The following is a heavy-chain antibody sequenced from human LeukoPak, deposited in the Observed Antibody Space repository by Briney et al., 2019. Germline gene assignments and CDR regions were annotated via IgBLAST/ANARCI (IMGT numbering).Heavy chain of an antibody. Sequence: GGTLRLSCAASGFTFSNAWKSWVRQAQGPGQERVGRMKSKTDGGTTYYAAPVKARFTISRDDSKYTLYLQMNSLKTEDTAVYYCTTDNPARYYWGQGTLVTVSS. CDR3: TTDNPARYY. J-gene: IGHJ4*02. CDR2: MKSKTDGGTT. V-gene: IGHV3-15*01. CDR1: GFTFSNAW.